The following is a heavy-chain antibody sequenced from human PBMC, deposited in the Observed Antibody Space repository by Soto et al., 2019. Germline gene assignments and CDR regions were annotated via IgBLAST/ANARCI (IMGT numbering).Heavy chain of an antibody. Sequence: ASVKVSCKASGYTFTSYAMHWVRQAPGQRLEWMGWINAGNGNTKYSQKFQGRVTITRDTSTSTAYMELSSLRSDDTAVYYCARSQKPLPPLSYNWNYLDWYFVRWGRGILVTVFS. CDR2: INAGNGNT. CDR3: ARSQKPLPPLSYNWNYLDWYFVR. V-gene: IGHV1-3*01. D-gene: IGHD1-7*01. CDR1: GYTFTSYA. J-gene: IGHJ2*01.